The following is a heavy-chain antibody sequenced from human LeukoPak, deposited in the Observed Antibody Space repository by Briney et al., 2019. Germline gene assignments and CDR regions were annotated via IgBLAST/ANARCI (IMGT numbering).Heavy chain of an antibody. Sequence: GGSLRLSCAASGFTFSSYAMSWVRQAPGKGLEWVSGISGSGGGTYYPDSVKGRFTISRDNSKNTLYLQMNSLRGDDTATYYCAKDTSSWYFDYWGHGILVTVSS. D-gene: IGHD6-13*01. CDR3: AKDTSSWYFDY. J-gene: IGHJ4*01. CDR1: GFTFSSYA. V-gene: IGHV3-23*01. CDR2: ISGSGGGT.